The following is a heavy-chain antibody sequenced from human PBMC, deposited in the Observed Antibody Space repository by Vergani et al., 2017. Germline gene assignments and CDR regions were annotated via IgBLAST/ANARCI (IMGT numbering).Heavy chain of an antibody. D-gene: IGHD2/OR15-2a*01. CDR2: ITSGTGTI. Sequence: EVQLVESGGGLVQPGGSLRLSCAASGFTFSAYNMNWVRQAPGKGLEWVSYITSGTGTIYYADSVKSRFTISRDNAKNSLYLQMNSLRADDTAVYYCARDFLREASVDYWGQGTLVTVSS. CDR1: GFTFSAYN. J-gene: IGHJ4*02. V-gene: IGHV3-48*01. CDR3: ARDFLREASVDY.